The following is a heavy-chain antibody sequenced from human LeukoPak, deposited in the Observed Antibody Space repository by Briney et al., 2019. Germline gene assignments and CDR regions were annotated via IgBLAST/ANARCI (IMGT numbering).Heavy chain of an antibody. J-gene: IGHJ6*02. V-gene: IGHV3-53*01. CDR3: ARGGSPKDIVVVPAAPYYYYGMDV. CDR2: IYSGGST. D-gene: IGHD2-2*01. CDR1: GFTVSSNY. Sequence: GGSLRLSCAASGFTVSSNYMSWVRQAPGKGLEWVSVIYSGGSTYYADSVKGRFTISRDNSKNTLYLQMNSLRAEDTAVYYCARGGSPKDIVVVPAAPYYYYGMDVWGQGTTVTVSS.